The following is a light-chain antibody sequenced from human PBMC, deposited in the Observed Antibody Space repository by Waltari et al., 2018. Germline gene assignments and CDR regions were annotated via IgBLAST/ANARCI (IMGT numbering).Light chain of an antibody. Sequence: DIVMTQSPDSLASYLCERATIPCKSSQSVLNSSNNKNSLAWYQQKPGQSPKLLIYWASTRESGVPDRFSGSGSGTAFTLTISSLQAEDVAIYYCQHYYRAPHTFGQGTKLEIK. CDR3: QHYYRAPHT. CDR2: WAS. V-gene: IGKV4-1*01. CDR1: QSVLNSSNNKNS. J-gene: IGKJ2*01.